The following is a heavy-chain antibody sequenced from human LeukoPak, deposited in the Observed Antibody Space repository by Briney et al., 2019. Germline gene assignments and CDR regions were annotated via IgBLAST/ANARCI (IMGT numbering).Heavy chain of an antibody. CDR2: INPSGGST. Sequence: ASVKVSCKASGGTFSSYAISWVRQAPGQGLEWMGIINPSGGSTSYAQKFQGRVTMTRDMSTSTVYMELSSLRSEDTAVYYCATSGGSYFEYWGQGTLVTVSS. V-gene: IGHV1-46*01. CDR1: GGTFSSYA. J-gene: IGHJ4*02. CDR3: ATSGGSYFEY. D-gene: IGHD1-26*01.